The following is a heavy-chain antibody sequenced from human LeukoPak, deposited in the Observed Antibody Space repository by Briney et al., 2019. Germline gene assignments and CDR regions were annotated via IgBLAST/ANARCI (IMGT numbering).Heavy chain of an antibody. V-gene: IGHV3-30*04. D-gene: IGHD6-13*01. CDR2: ISYDGSNK. CDR1: GFTFSSYA. J-gene: IGHJ4*02. CDR3: AREYSRH. Sequence: GGSLRLSCAASGFTFSSYAMHWVCQAPGKGLEWVAVISYDGSNKYYADSVKGRFTISRDNSKNTLYLQMNSLRAEDTAVYYCAREYSRHWGQGTLVTVSS.